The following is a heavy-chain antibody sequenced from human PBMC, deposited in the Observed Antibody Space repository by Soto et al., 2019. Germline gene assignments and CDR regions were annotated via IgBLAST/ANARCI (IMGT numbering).Heavy chain of an antibody. CDR2: INHSGST. J-gene: IGHJ5*02. CDR3: ARQGYSSGWINWFDP. Sequence: SETLSLTCAVYGGSFSGYYWSWIRQPPGKGLEWIGEINHSGSTNYNPSLKSRVTISVDTSKNQFSLKLSSVTAADTAVYYCARQGYSSGWINWFDPWGQGTLVTVSS. V-gene: IGHV4-34*01. CDR1: GGSFSGYY. D-gene: IGHD6-19*01.